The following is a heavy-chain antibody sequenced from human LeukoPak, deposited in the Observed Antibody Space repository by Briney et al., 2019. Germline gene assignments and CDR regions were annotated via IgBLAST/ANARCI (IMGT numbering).Heavy chain of an antibody. CDR2: IYSSGST. CDR1: GGSISSGSYY. CDR3: ARVGSSWYGRQDV. V-gene: IGHV4-61*02. Sequence: SQTLSLTCTVSGGSISSGSYYWSWIRQPAGKGLEWIGRIYSSGSTNYNPSLKSRVTISVDTSKNQFSLKLSSVTAADTAMYYCARVGSSWYGRQDVWGKGTTVTVSS. J-gene: IGHJ6*04. D-gene: IGHD6-13*01.